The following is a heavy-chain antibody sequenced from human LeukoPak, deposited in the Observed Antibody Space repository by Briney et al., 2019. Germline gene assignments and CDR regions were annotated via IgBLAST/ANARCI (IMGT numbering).Heavy chain of an antibody. Sequence: SETLSLTCAVSGGSISSGGYSWSWTRQPPGKGLEWIGYIYHSGSTYYNPSLKSRVTISVDRSKNQFSLKLSSVTAADTAVYYCARGMTYWGQGTLVTVSS. D-gene: IGHD2-21*02. CDR2: IYHSGST. CDR1: GGSISSGGYS. V-gene: IGHV4-30-2*01. J-gene: IGHJ4*02. CDR3: ARGMTY.